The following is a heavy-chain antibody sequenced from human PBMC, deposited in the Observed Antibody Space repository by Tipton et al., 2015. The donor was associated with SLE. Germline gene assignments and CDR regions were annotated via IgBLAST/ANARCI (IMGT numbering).Heavy chain of an antibody. CDR3: ARHDVSVTGTKGFDY. CDR2: VYYSGSA. CDR1: GGSISRGPYH. Sequence: LRLSCTVSGGSISRGPYHWGWLRQTPGKGLEWIGNVYYSGSAYYSRSLKSRVTTSVDTSKMQFSLRLTSVTAADTAIYFCARHDVSVTGTKGFDYWAREIRSPSP. V-gene: IGHV4-39*01. J-gene: IGHJ4*02. D-gene: IGHD1-1*01.